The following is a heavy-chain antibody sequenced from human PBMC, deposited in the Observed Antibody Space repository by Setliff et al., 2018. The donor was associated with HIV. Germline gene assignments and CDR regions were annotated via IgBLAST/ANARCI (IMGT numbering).Heavy chain of an antibody. CDR1: GYTFTSYA. Sequence: GASVKVSCKASGYTFTSYAMHWVRQAPGQRLEWMGWINAGNGNTKYSQKFQGRVTITRDTSTSTAYMELSSLRSEDTAVYYCARARLWFGEVRGHYYFDYWGQGTLVTVSS. J-gene: IGHJ4*02. CDR2: INAGNGNT. D-gene: IGHD3-10*01. CDR3: ARARLWFGEVRGHYYFDY. V-gene: IGHV1-3*01.